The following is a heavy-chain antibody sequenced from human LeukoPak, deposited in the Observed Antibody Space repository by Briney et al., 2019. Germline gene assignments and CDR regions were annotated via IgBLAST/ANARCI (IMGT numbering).Heavy chain of an antibody. CDR3: AIYPTHIRYIVATM. J-gene: IGHJ4*02. CDR1: GFTFSDYY. CDR2: ISSSGSTI. D-gene: IGHD5-12*01. V-gene: IGHV3-11*01. Sequence: GGSLRLSCAASGFTFSDYYTSWIRQAPGKGLEWVSYISSSGSTIYYADSVKGRFTISRDNAKNSLYLRMNSLRAEDTAVYYCAIYPTHIRYIVATMWGQGTLVTVSS.